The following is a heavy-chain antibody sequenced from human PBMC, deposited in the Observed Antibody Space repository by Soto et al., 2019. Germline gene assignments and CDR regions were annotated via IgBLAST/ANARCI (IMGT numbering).Heavy chain of an antibody. D-gene: IGHD6-25*01. Sequence: QVQLQDSGPGLVKPSQTLSLTCTVSGGSISSGGFYWSWIRQHQGKGLEWIGYLYYSGTTYYNPSLKSRVSISVDTSKNQFSLKLSSVTAADTAVYYCARDGLAAATGKRLDSWGQGTLVTVSS. CDR2: LYYSGTT. V-gene: IGHV4-31*03. CDR3: ARDGLAAATGKRLDS. J-gene: IGHJ5*01. CDR1: GGSISSGGFY.